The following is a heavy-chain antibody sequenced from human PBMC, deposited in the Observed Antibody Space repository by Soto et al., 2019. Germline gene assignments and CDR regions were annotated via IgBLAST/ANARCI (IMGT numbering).Heavy chain of an antibody. D-gene: IGHD1-26*01. Sequence: ASVKVSCKASGGTFSSYAISWVRQAPGQGLEWMGGIIPIFGTANYAQKFQGRVTITADESTSTAYMELSSLRSEDTAVYYCARGGWVSIVDEMDVWGQGTTVTVSS. CDR1: GGTFSSYA. CDR3: ARGGWVSIVDEMDV. CDR2: IIPIFGTA. J-gene: IGHJ6*02. V-gene: IGHV1-69*13.